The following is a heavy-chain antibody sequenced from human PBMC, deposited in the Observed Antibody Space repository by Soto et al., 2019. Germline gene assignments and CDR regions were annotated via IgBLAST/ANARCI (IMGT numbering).Heavy chain of an antibody. CDR1: GFTFSSYD. V-gene: IGHV3-13*04. CDR2: IGTAGDT. J-gene: IGHJ4*02. D-gene: IGHD3-16*01. Sequence: PGGSLRLSCAASGFTFSSYDMHWVRQATGKGLEWVSAIGTAGDTYYPGSVKGRFTISRENAKNSLYLQMNSLRAGDTAVYYCARGGVGGSYYDYWGQGTLVTVSS. CDR3: ARGGVGGSYYDY.